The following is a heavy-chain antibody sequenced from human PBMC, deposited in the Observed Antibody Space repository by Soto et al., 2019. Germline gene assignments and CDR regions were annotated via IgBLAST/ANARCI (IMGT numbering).Heavy chain of an antibody. V-gene: IGHV4-39*02. CDR1: GGSISSSSYY. J-gene: IGHJ4*02. Sequence: QLQLQESGPGLVKPSETLSLTCTVSGGSISSSSYYWGWIRQPPGKGLEWIGSIYYSGSTYYNPSLKNRVTITVDTSKNLVSLKLSSVPAADTAVYYCARGGIPLRHFPYWGQGTLVPVSS. CDR3: ARGGIPLRHFPY. CDR2: IYYSGST. D-gene: IGHD6-13*01.